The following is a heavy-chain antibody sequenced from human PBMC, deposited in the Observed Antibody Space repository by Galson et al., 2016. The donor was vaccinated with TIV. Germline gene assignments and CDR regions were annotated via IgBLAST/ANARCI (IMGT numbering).Heavy chain of an antibody. Sequence: SVKVPCKASGGPFFSSYAISWVRQAPGRGLEWMGRIIPIFGTTNYAQKFQGRVTITADESTSTAYMELSSLRSEDTAVYYCARHQGYCSGGSCLLDYWGQGTLVTVSS. CDR2: IIPIFGTT. CDR1: GGPFFSSYA. V-gene: IGHV1-69*13. J-gene: IGHJ4*02. CDR3: ARHQGYCSGGSCLLDY. D-gene: IGHD2-15*01.